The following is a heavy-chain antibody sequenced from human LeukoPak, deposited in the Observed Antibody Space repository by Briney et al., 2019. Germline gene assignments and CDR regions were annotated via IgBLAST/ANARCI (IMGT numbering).Heavy chain of an antibody. J-gene: IGHJ4*02. CDR3: ARAPTPFLEWLSD. V-gene: IGHV1-8*03. Sequence: GASVKVSCKASGYTFTSYDINWVRQATGQGLEWMGWMNPNSSNTGYAQKFQGRVTITRNTSISTAYMELSSLRSEDTAVYYCARAPTPFLEWLSDWGQGTLVTVSS. D-gene: IGHD3-3*01. CDR2: MNPNSSNT. CDR1: GYTFTSYD.